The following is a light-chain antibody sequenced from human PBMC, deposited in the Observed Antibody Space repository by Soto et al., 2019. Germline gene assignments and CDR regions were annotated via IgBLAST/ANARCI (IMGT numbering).Light chain of an antibody. CDR2: GAS. CDR3: QQYGSSPPT. J-gene: IGKJ3*01. Sequence: EIVLTQSPGTLSLSPGERASLSCRVSQSVSSSYLAWYQQKPGQAPRLLIYGASSRATGIPDRFSGSGSGTDFTLTISRLEPEDFAVYYCQQYGSSPPTFGPGTKVDI. CDR1: QSVSSSY. V-gene: IGKV3-20*01.